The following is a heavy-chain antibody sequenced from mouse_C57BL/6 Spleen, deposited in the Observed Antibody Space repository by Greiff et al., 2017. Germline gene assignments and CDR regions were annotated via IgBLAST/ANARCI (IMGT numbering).Heavy chain of an antibody. CDR1: GYTFTSYW. J-gene: IGHJ3*01. D-gene: IGHD2-2*01. Sequence: QVQLQQPGAELVMPGASVKLSCKASGYTFTSYWMHWVKQRPGQGLEWIGEIDPSDGYTNYNQKFKGKSTLSVDKSSSTAYMQLSSLTSEDSAVDYCARTDSMVTKGVAYWGQGTLVTVSA. V-gene: IGHV1-69*01. CDR2: IDPSDGYT. CDR3: ARTDSMVTKGVAY.